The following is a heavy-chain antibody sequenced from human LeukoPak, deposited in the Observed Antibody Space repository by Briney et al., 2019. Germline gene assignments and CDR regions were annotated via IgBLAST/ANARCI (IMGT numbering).Heavy chain of an antibody. Sequence: SETLSLTCTVSGGSISTYFWSWIRQPPGKGLEWIGYVYYSGTTNYNPSLTSRVTISVDTSKNQFSLRLTSVTAADTAVYYCARGGGSGWYEKIWFDPWGQGTLVTVSS. D-gene: IGHD6-19*01. CDR1: GGSISTYF. J-gene: IGHJ5*02. V-gene: IGHV4-59*01. CDR2: VYYSGTT. CDR3: ARGGGSGWYEKIWFDP.